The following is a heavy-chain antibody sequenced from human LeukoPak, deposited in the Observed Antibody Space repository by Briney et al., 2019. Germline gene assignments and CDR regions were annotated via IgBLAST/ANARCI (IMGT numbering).Heavy chain of an antibody. D-gene: IGHD1-14*01. J-gene: IGHJ5*02. V-gene: IGHV4-59*08. Sequence: SETLSLTCTVSGGSTNSYYWNWIRQSPGKGLEWIGYIYYSGSTNYNPSLKSRVTISVDTSKNQLSLNLNSVTAADTAVYYCARGGKETLEGMGFDPWGQGTLVTVSS. CDR2: IYYSGST. CDR1: GGSTNSYY. CDR3: ARGGKETLEGMGFDP.